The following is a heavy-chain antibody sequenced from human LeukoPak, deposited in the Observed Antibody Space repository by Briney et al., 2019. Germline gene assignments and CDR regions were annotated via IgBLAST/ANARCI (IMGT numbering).Heavy chain of an antibody. CDR3: ASHYYDSSGYYAGAFDI. J-gene: IGHJ3*02. V-gene: IGHV3-66*04. Sequence: PEGSLRLSCAASGFTVSSNYMSWVRQAPGKGLEWVSVIYSGGSTYYADSVKGRFTISRDNSKNTLYLQMNSLRAEDTAVYYCASHYYDSSGYYAGAFDIWGQGTMVTVSS. CDR2: IYSGGST. D-gene: IGHD3-22*01. CDR1: GFTVSSNY.